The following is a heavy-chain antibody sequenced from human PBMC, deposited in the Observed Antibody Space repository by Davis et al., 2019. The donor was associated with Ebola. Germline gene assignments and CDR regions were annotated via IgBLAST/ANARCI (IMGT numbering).Heavy chain of an antibody. J-gene: IGHJ6*02. CDR2: INHSGST. CDR3: ARGLALVRGAHYGLDV. V-gene: IGHV4-34*01. D-gene: IGHD3-10*01. Sequence: MPGGSLRLSCTVSGGSISSYYWSWILQPPGKGLEWIGEINHSGSTNYNPSLKSRVTISVDTSKNQVSLRLSSVTAADTAVYYCARGLALVRGAHYGLDVWGQGTTVTVSS. CDR1: GGSISSYY.